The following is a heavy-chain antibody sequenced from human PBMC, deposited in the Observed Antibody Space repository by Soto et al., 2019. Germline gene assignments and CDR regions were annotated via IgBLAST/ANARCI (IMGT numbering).Heavy chain of an antibody. CDR3: AKGYSYGPFDL. CDR1: GFTFSSYG. Sequence: QVQLVESGGGVVQPGRSLRLSCAASGFTFSSYGMHWVRQAPGKGLEWVAVISYDGSNKYYADSVKGRFTISRDNSKKPVYLEKNRLRAEGKGVYFCAKGYSYGPFDLRGPGNLVTVSS. J-gene: IGHJ4*02. D-gene: IGHD5-18*01. V-gene: IGHV3-30*18. CDR2: ISYDGSNK.